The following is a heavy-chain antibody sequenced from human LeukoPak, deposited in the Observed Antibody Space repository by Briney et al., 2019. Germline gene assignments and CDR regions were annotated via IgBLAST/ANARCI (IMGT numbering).Heavy chain of an antibody. D-gene: IGHD5-24*01. J-gene: IGHJ4*02. Sequence: PGRSLRLSCAASGFTFSSYDMHWVRQAPGKGLEWVAVIWYDGSNKYYADSVKGRFTISRDNSKNTLYLQMNSLRAEDTAVYYCAREMATTTDRGQGTLVTVSS. V-gene: IGHV3-33*01. CDR3: AREMATTTD. CDR1: GFTFSSYD. CDR2: IWYDGSNK.